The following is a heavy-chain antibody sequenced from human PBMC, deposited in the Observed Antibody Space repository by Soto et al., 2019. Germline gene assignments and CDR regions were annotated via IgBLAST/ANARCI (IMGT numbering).Heavy chain of an antibody. CDR2: IYYSGST. CDR3: AVRHSTGVGDYFDY. CDR1: GGSISSYY. J-gene: IGHJ4*02. Sequence: QVQLQESGPGLVKPSETLSLTCTVSGGSISSYYWSWIRQPPGKGLEWIGYIYYSGSTNYNPSLKSRVTISVDTSKNQFSLKLSSVTAADTAVYYCAVRHSTGVGDYFDYWGQGTLVTVSS. D-gene: IGHD1-26*01. V-gene: IGHV4-59*01.